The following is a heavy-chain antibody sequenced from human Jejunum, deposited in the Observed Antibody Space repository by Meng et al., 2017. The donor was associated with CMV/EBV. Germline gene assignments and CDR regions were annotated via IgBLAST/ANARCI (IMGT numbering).Heavy chain of an antibody. CDR1: FTFRNYA. J-gene: IGHJ4*02. V-gene: IGHV3-23*01. Sequence: FTFRNYAMSWVRQAPGRGLEWVATISSFGDTTHYTDSVRGRFTISRDNSNNVLYLQMTTLSAGDTALYSCAKDPDSYISTLGTTFDSWGQGTLVTVSS. CDR3: AKDPDSYISTLGTTFDS. D-gene: IGHD1-14*01. CDR2: ISSFGDTT.